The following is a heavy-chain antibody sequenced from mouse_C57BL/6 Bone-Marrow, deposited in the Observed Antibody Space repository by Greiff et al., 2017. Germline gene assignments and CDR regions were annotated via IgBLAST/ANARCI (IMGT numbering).Heavy chain of an antibody. V-gene: IGHV1-69*01. Sequence: QVQLQQPGAELVMPGASVKLSCKASGYTFTSYWMHWVKQRPGQGLEWIGEIDPSDSYTNYNQKFKGKSTLTVDKSSSTAYMQLSSLTSEDSAVYYCARSYYCGSTLFDYWGQGTTLTGSS. CDR1: GYTFTSYW. J-gene: IGHJ2*01. D-gene: IGHD1-1*01. CDR2: IDPSDSYT. CDR3: ARSYYCGSTLFDY.